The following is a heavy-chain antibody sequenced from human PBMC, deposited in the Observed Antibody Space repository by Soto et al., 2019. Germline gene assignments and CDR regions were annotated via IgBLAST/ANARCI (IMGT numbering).Heavy chain of an antibody. CDR3: ARHGYNYGGGYFDY. CDR1: GVTVSSNY. V-gene: IGHV3-66*04. Sequence: EVQLVESGGGLVQPGGSLRLSCAASGVTVSSNYMSWVRQAPGKGLEWDSVIYSGGSTYYADSVKGRFTISRDNSKNTLYLQMNSLRAEDTAVYYCARHGYNYGGGYFDYWGQGTLVTVS. CDR2: IYSGGST. D-gene: IGHD5-18*01. J-gene: IGHJ4*02.